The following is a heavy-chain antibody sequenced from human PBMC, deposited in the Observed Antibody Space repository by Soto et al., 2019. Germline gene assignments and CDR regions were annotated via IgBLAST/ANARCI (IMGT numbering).Heavy chain of an antibody. CDR2: IGATGDT. J-gene: IGHJ6*02. CDR3: ARDKGGCSRTSCPNKIHHFAMDV. Sequence: GVALRLSCAASGFSFSTYGMHWVRQVTGKGLEWVSGIGATGDTHYPGSVKGRFSASRENAKNSLYLQMNSLRAGDTAVYYCARDKGGCSRTSCPNKIHHFAMDVWGQGTTVTVS. D-gene: IGHD2-2*01. V-gene: IGHV3-13*01. CDR1: GFSFSTYG.